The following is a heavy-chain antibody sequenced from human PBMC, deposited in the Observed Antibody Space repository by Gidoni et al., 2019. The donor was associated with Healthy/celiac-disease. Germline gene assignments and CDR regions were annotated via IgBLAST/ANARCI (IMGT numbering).Heavy chain of an antibody. D-gene: IGHD1-7*01. CDR2: IYHSGST. CDR1: GGSIRSGGYS. V-gene: IGHV4-30-2*01. CDR3: ARVLELRFDP. J-gene: IGHJ5*02. Sequence: QLQLQESGSGLVKPSQTLSITCAVAGGSIRSGGYSWSWIRPPPGKGLEWIGYIYHSGSTYYNPSLKSRVTISVDRSKNQFSLKLSSVTAADTAVYYCARVLELRFDPWGQGTLVTVSS.